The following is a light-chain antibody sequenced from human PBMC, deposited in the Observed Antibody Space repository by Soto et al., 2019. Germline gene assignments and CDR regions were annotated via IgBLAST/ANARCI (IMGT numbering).Light chain of an antibody. J-gene: IGLJ2*01. CDR3: AAWDVTLNGHVI. Sequence: VLTQPPSASGTPGQRVTISCSGSSSNIGSNTVNWYQQLPGTAPKLLIYGNNQRPSGVPDRFSGSKSGTSASLAISGLQSEDEADYYCAAWDVTLNGHVIFGGGTKLTVL. CDR2: GNN. V-gene: IGLV1-44*01. CDR1: SSNIGSNT.